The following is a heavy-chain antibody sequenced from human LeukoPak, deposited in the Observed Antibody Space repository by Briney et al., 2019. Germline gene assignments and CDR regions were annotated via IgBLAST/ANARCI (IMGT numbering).Heavy chain of an antibody. Sequence: PGGSLRLSCAASGFTFNNYGMHWVRQAPGKGLEWVAFIRYDGSNKYYADSVKGRFTIPRDNSKNTLSLQMNSLRAEDTAVFYCAKDLADYYDSSGSIDYWGQGTLVTVSS. V-gene: IGHV3-30*02. CDR1: GFTFNNYG. CDR3: AKDLADYYDSSGSIDY. D-gene: IGHD3-22*01. CDR2: IRYDGSNK. J-gene: IGHJ4*02.